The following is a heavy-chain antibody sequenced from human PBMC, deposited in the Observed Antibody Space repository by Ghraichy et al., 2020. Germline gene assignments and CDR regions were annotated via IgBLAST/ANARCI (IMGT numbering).Heavy chain of an antibody. D-gene: IGHD6-25*01. CDR3: ARGRALAAHPFYYGLDV. V-gene: IGHV4-31*03. Sequence: SETLSLTCIVSGGSINSGGYWWNWIRQPRGKGLECLGYTYNSGSTYYNPSLKSRLTMSVDTFKNQFSLKLNSVTAADTAVYYCARGRALAAHPFYYGLDVWGQGQTATVSS. J-gene: IGHJ6*02. CDR2: TYNSGST. CDR1: GGSINSGGYW.